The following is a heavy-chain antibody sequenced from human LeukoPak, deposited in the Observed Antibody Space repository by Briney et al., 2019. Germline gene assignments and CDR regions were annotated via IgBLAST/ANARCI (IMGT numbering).Heavy chain of an antibody. V-gene: IGHV3-48*03. CDR1: GFTFSDYE. CDR3: AKELPPDGSGFDVFHI. CDR2: ISSRGGTI. Sequence: GGSLRLSCAASGFTFSDYEMDWVRQSPERGLVWVSYISSRGGTIYYADSVKGRFTISRDNAKNSLYLQMNSLRAEDTAVYYCAKELPPDGSGFDVFHIWGKGTMVTVSS. J-gene: IGHJ3*02. D-gene: IGHD3-22*01.